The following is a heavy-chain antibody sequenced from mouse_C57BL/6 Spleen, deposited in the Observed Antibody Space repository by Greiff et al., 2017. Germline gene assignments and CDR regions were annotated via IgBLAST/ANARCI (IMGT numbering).Heavy chain of an antibody. J-gene: IGHJ4*01. CDR2: IYPRSGNT. V-gene: IGHV1-81*01. CDR3: ARGRDYSNYLYYYAMDY. D-gene: IGHD2-5*01. CDR1: GYTFTSYG. Sequence: QVQLQQSGAELARPGASVKLSCKASGYTFTSYGISWVKQRTGQGLEWIGEIYPRSGNTYYNEKFKGKATLTADKSSSTAYMELRSLTSEDSAVYFVARGRDYSNYLYYYAMDYWGQGTSGTVSS.